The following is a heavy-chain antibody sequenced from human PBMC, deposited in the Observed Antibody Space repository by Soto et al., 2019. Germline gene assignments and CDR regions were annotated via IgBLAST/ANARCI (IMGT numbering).Heavy chain of an antibody. V-gene: IGHV3-23*01. CDR2: ISGSGGST. J-gene: IGHJ4*02. CDR1: GFTFSSYA. Sequence: CLRLSCAASGFTFSSYAMSWVRQAPGKGLEWVSAISGSGGSTYYADSVKGRFTISRDNSKNTLYLQMNSLRAEDTAVYYCANGHRKGSFDYWGQGTLVTVSS. CDR3: ANGHRKGSFDY.